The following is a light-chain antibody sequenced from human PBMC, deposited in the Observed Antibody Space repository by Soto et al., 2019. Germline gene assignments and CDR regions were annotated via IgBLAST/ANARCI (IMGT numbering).Light chain of an antibody. CDR1: QSISSW. J-gene: IGKJ2*01. Sequence: DIQMTQSPSTLSASVGDRVTITCRASQSISSWLAWYQQKPGQAPKLLIYGASSLESGVPSRFSGSGSVTEFTLTIDSLQPDDFATYYCQQYSSSSPTFGQGTKLEI. CDR2: GAS. V-gene: IGKV1-5*01. CDR3: QQYSSSSPT.